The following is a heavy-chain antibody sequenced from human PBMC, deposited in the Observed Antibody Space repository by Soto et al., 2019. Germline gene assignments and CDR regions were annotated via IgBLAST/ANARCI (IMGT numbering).Heavy chain of an antibody. Sequence: SETLSLTCTVSGGSISRGGYYWTWIRQHPGKGLEWIGCIYYTGTTYYNPSLKSRVTISVDTSKNQFSLILSSVTAADTAVYYCARASTDHYDTSGHDSLKSDHWGQGALVTVSS. V-gene: IGHV4-31*03. CDR2: IYYTGTT. D-gene: IGHD3-22*01. CDR3: ARASTDHYDTSGHDSLKSDH. J-gene: IGHJ4*02. CDR1: GGSISRGGYY.